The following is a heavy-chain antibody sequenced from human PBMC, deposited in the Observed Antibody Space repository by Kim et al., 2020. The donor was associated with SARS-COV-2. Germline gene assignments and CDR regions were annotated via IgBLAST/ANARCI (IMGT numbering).Heavy chain of an antibody. CDR1: GYTFTSYD. D-gene: IGHD3-10*01. Sequence: ASVKVSCKASGYTFTSYDINWVRQATGQGLEWMGWMNPNSGNTGYAQKFQGRVTMTRNTSISTAYMELSSLRSEDTAVYYCARGGPLYGSGSYWDLLSNYYYYYGMDVWGQGTTVTVSS. CDR2: MNPNSGNT. V-gene: IGHV1-8*01. CDR3: ARGGPLYGSGSYWDLLSNYYYYYGMDV. J-gene: IGHJ6*02.